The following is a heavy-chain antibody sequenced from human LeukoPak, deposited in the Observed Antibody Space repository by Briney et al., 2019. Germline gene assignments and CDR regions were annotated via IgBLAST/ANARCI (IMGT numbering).Heavy chain of an antibody. V-gene: IGHV3-21*01. CDR3: ARVEGP. CDR1: GFIFSHYS. CDR2: ISSRSSYI. J-gene: IGHJ4*02. Sequence: GGSLRLSCAASGFIFSHYSMNWVRQAPGKGLEWVSSISSRSSYIFYADSMKGRFAISRDNAENSLYLQINSLRADDTAVYYCARVEGPWGQGTLVTVSS.